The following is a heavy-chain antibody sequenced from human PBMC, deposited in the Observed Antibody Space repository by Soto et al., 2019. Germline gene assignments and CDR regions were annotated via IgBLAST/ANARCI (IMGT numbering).Heavy chain of an antibody. D-gene: IGHD3-22*01. CDR1: GFTFSSYG. CDR2: IDKSGTTR. V-gene: IGHV3-48*02. CDR3: AKKSSGSYPFDY. J-gene: IGHJ4*02. Sequence: QPGGSLRLSCVGSGFTFSSYGMNWVRQGPGKGLEWLSSIDKSGTTRYYADSVKGRFTISRDNAKNSLYLQMDSLRDEDTALYYCAKKSSGSYPFDYWGQGTLVTVSS.